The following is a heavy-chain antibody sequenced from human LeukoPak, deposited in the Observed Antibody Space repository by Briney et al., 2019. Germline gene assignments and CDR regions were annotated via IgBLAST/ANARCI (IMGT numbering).Heavy chain of an antibody. D-gene: IGHD4-17*01. Sequence: GGSLRPSCAASGFTFSTYGMNWVRQAPGKGLEWVSSISTSGTYIYYADSMRGRFTVSRDNAKNSLYLQMNSLRGEDTAVYFCARPRTYGDYVPLDYWGQGTLVTVSS. J-gene: IGHJ4*02. CDR3: ARPRTYGDYVPLDY. CDR1: GFTFSTYG. V-gene: IGHV3-21*04. CDR2: ISTSGTYI.